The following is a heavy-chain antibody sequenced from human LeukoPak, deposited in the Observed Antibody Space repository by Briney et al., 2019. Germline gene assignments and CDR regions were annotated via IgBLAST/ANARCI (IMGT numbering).Heavy chain of an antibody. J-gene: IGHJ4*02. CDR1: GFTFSSYG. Sequence: GRSLRLSCAASGFTFSSYGMHWVRQAPGKGLEWVAVISYDGSNKYYADSVKGRFTISRDNSKNTLYLQMNSLRAEDTAVYYCATFDVDIVATGPNDYWGQGTLVTVSS. CDR3: ATFDVDIVATGPNDY. V-gene: IGHV3-30*03. CDR2: ISYDGSNK. D-gene: IGHD5-12*01.